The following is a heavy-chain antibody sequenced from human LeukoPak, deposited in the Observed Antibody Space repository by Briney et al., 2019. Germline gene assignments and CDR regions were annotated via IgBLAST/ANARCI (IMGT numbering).Heavy chain of an antibody. V-gene: IGHV4-39*01. D-gene: IGHD6-6*01. CDR1: GGSISSSSYY. Sequence: SETLSLTCTVSGGSISSSSYYWGWIRQPPGIGLLWIGSIYYNGSTYYNPSLKSRVTISVDTSKNQFSLKLSSVTAADTAVYYCARHGPHHELGYWGQGTLVTVS. CDR2: IYYNGST. CDR3: ARHGPHHELGY. J-gene: IGHJ4*02.